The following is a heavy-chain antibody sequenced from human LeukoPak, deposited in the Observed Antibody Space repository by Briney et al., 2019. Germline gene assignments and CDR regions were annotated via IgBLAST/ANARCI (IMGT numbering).Heavy chain of an antibody. Sequence: GASVKVSCKASGYTFTDYYMHWVRQAPGQGLEWMGVIIPIFGTANYAQNFQGRVTITADEFTNTAYMELSSLRSEDTAVYYCARRWGPLCSSISCYWRDWYFDLWGRGTLVTVYS. V-gene: IGHV1-69*13. D-gene: IGHD2-2*01. CDR3: ARRWGPLCSSISCYWRDWYFDL. CDR2: IIPIFGTA. J-gene: IGHJ2*01. CDR1: GYTFTDYY.